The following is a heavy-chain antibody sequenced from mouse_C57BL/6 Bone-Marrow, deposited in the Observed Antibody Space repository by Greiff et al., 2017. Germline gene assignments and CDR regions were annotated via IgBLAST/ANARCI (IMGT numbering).Heavy chain of an antibody. CDR3: AGYYDGYYVWYFDY. V-gene: IGHV1-64*01. D-gene: IGHD2-3*01. Sequence: QVQLQQPGAELVKPGASVKLSCKASGYTFTRYWMHWLTQRPGQGLEWIGMIHPNSGSTNYNEKFKSKATLTVDKTSSTAYMQHSSLTSEDSAFYYCAGYYDGYYVWYFDYWGQGTTLTVSA. CDR1: GYTFTRYW. J-gene: IGHJ2*01. CDR2: IHPNSGST.